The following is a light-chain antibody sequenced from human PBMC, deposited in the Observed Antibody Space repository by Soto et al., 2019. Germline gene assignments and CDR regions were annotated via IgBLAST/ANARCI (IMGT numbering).Light chain of an antibody. J-gene: IGKJ4*01. CDR1: QSVSGH. Sequence: EIVLTQSAATLSVSPGERATLSCRASQSVSGHLDWYQQKPGQAPRLLIYDASTRATGIPARFSGSGSGAEFTLTISSLQSEDFAVYYCQQYHNWPLTFGGGTKVDIK. CDR2: DAS. CDR3: QQYHNWPLT. V-gene: IGKV3-15*01.